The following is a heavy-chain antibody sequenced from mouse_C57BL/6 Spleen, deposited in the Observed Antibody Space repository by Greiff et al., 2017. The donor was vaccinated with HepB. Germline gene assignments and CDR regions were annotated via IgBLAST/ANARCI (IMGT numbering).Heavy chain of an antibody. Sequence: VQLLESGAELAKPGASVKLSCKASGYTFTSYWMHWVNQRPGQGLEWIGYINPSSGYTKYNQKFKDKATLTADKSSSTAYMQLSSLTYEDSAVYYCARSITTVNWYAMDYWGQGTSVTVSS. CDR2: INPSSGYT. J-gene: IGHJ4*01. CDR3: ARSITTVNWYAMDY. V-gene: IGHV1-7*01. CDR1: GYTFTSYW. D-gene: IGHD1-1*01.